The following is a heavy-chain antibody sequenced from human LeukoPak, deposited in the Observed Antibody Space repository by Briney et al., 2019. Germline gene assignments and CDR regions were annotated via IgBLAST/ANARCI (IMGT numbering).Heavy chain of an antibody. CDR1: GFPFSSYG. D-gene: IGHD6-19*01. CDR3: AKDLLPVAGTLEIDY. V-gene: IGHV3-30*18. Sequence: GGSLRLSCAASGFPFSSYGMHWVRQAPGKGLEWVAVISYDGSNKYYADSVKGRFTISRDNSKNTLYLQMNSLRAEDTAVYYCAKDLLPVAGTLEIDYWGQGTLVTVSS. J-gene: IGHJ4*02. CDR2: ISYDGSNK.